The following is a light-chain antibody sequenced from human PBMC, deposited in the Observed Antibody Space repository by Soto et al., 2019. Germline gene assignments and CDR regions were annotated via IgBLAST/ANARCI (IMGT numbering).Light chain of an antibody. J-gene: IGKJ2*01. CDR2: AAS. CDR1: QSIATY. Sequence: DIQMTQSPSSLAASVGDRVILTCRASQSIATYLNWYQQKPGQAPTLLIYAASSLQSGVPSRFSGSGSGTDFILTINSLRSEDFATYYCQQSFSAPYTFGQGTKLEIK. CDR3: QQSFSAPYT. V-gene: IGKV1-39*01.